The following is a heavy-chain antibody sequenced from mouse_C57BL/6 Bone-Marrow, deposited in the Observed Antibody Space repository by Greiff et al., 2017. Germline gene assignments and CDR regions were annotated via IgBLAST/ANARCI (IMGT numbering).Heavy chain of an antibody. CDR2: IYPGGGYT. CDR3: ARGDSSGYGFAY. V-gene: IGHV1-63*01. D-gene: IGHD3-2*02. CDR1: GYTFTNYW. Sequence: VMLVESGAELVRPGTSVKMSCKASGYTFTNYWIGWAKQRPGHGLEWIGDIYPGGGYTNYNEKFKGKATLTADKSSSTAYMQLSSLTSEDSAIYYCARGDSSGYGFAYWGQGTLVTVSA. J-gene: IGHJ3*01.